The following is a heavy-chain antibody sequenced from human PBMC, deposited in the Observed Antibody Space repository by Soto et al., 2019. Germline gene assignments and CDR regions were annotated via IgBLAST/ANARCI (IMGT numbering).Heavy chain of an antibody. J-gene: IGHJ5*02. V-gene: IGHV3-33*01. Sequence: QVQLVESGGGVVQPGRSLRLSCAASGFTFSSYGMHWVRQAPGKGLEWVAVIWYDGSNKYYADSVKGRFTISRDNSKNRLYLQMNSLRAEDTAVYYCARERIAAAGGGWFDPWGQGTLVTVSS. CDR1: GFTFSSYG. CDR3: ARERIAAAGGGWFDP. D-gene: IGHD6-13*01. CDR2: IWYDGSNK.